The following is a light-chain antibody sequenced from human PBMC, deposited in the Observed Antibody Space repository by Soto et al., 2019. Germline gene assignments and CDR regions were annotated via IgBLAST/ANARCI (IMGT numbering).Light chain of an antibody. J-gene: IGLJ2*01. Sequence: QSAPTQPRSVSGSPGQSVTISCTGTSSDVGGYDYVSWYQQSPGKAPKLIIYEVIERPSGVPDRFSGSKSGNTASLTISGLEGEDEGDYFCCPYAGTYTPVVFGGGTQLTVL. CDR1: SSDVGGYDY. V-gene: IGLV2-11*01. CDR2: EVI. CDR3: CPYAGTYTPVV.